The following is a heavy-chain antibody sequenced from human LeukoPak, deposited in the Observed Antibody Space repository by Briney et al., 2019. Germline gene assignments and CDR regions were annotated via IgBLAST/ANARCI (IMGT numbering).Heavy chain of an antibody. D-gene: IGHD1-26*01. CDR1: GGSIGRNY. CDR2: IYYSRST. J-gene: IGHJ3*02. CDR3: AYSGSEWDAFDI. V-gene: IGHV4-59*01. Sequence: KSSETLSLSCTVSGGSIGRNYWSWIRQPPGKGLEWIGYIYYSRSTNYNPSLKSRVSILVDKSKNQFSLKLTSVTAADTAVYYCAYSGSEWDAFDIWGQGTVVTVSS.